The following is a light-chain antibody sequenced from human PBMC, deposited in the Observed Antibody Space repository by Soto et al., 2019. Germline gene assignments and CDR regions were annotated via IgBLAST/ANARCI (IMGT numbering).Light chain of an antibody. CDR2: EVS. J-gene: IGLJ2*01. V-gene: IGLV2-8*01. CDR1: SSDVGGYNY. CDR3: SSYAGGNNLV. Sequence: QSALTQPPSASGSPGQSVTISCTGTSSDVGGYNYVSWYQQHPGKAPKLMIYEVSKRPSGVPDRFSGSKSDNTASLTVSGLQAEDEAYYYCSSYAGGNNLVFGGGTQLTVL.